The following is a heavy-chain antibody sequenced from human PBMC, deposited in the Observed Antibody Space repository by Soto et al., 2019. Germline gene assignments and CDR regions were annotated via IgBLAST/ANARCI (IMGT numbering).Heavy chain of an antibody. Sequence: QVQLVQTGAEMKKPGSSVKVSCKASGGTFSSYAISWVRQAPGQGLEWMGGIIPIFGTANYAQKFQGRVTITADESKITAYMELSSLRSEDTAVYYCAREGGSGNYRYYAMDVWGQGTTVTVSS. D-gene: IGHD3-10*01. CDR1: GGTFSSYA. J-gene: IGHJ6*02. V-gene: IGHV1-69*12. CDR3: AREGGSGNYRYYAMDV. CDR2: IIPIFGTA.